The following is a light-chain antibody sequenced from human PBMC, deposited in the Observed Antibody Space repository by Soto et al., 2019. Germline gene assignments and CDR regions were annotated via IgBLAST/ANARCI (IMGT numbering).Light chain of an antibody. Sequence: EIMLTQSPGTLSLSPGESATLSCRASQSLSGRYLAWYQQKLGQAPRLLIYDVSSRASGIPDRFSGSGSGTDFTLSISRLEREDFAVYYCQQYGSAPTLGQGTKVDIK. V-gene: IGKV3-20*01. CDR3: QQYGSAPT. CDR2: DVS. CDR1: QSLSGRY. J-gene: IGKJ1*01.